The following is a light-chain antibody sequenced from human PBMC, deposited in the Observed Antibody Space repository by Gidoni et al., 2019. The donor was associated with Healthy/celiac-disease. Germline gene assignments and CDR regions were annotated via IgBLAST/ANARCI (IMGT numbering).Light chain of an antibody. V-gene: IGKV3-11*01. CDR3: QQRSNWPPGTT. J-gene: IGKJ4*01. CDR2: DAS. Sequence: EIVLTQSPATLSLSPGERATLSCRVSQSVSSYLAWYQQKPGQAPRLLIYDASNRATGIPARFSGSGSGTDFTLTISSLEPDDFAVYYCQQRSNWPPGTTFGGGTKVEIK. CDR1: QSVSSY.